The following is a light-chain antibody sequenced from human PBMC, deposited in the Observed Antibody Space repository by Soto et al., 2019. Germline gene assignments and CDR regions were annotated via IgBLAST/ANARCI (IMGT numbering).Light chain of an antibody. CDR3: MQGTHWPPYT. J-gene: IGKJ2*01. CDR1: QSLAYIDGNTY. V-gene: IGKV2-30*01. Sequence: EVVMTQSPLSLPVTLGQPASISCRSSQSLAYIDGNTYLSWFQQRPGQSPRRLIYKVSNRESGXPXRXXGSGSGTDFTLKISRVEAEDVGVYYCMQGTHWPPYTFGPGTKLEIK. CDR2: KVS.